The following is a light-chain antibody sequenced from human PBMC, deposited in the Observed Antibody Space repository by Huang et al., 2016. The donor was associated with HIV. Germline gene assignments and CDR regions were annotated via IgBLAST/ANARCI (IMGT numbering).Light chain of an antibody. Sequence: DIQMTQSPSSLSASVGDRVTIICRASQGISKSLAWYQQKPGKAPKLLLYATSKWESGVPSRFSGSGSGTHYTLTISNLQPEDLATYYCQQYQSVPWTFGQGTKVAI. J-gene: IGKJ1*01. V-gene: IGKV1-NL1*01. CDR1: QGISKS. CDR2: ATS. CDR3: QQYQSVPWT.